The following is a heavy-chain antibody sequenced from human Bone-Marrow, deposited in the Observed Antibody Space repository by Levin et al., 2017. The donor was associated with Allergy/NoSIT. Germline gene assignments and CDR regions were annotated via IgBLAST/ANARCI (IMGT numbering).Heavy chain of an antibody. CDR3: ASGVAVASNDAFDI. D-gene: IGHD6-19*01. V-gene: IGHV3-30-3*01. J-gene: IGHJ3*02. Sequence: PGESLKISCAASGFTFSSYAMHWVRQAPGKGLEWVAVISYDGSNKYYADSVKGRFTISRDNSKNTLYLQMNSLRAEDTAVYYCASGVAVASNDAFDIWGQGTMVTVSS. CDR1: GFTFSSYA. CDR2: ISYDGSNK.